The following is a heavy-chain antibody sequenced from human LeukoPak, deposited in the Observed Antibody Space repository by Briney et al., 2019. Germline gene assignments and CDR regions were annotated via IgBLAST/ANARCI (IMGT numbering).Heavy chain of an antibody. CDR1: EFTFSSYS. D-gene: IGHD2-21*02. V-gene: IGHV3-48*01. J-gene: IGHJ3*02. Sequence: PGGSLRLSCAASEFTFSSYSMNWVRQAPGKGLEWVSYITNSGNSKSYADSVKGRFTISRDNSKNTLYLQMNSLRAEDTAVYYCAREGIVVVTAIYAFDIWGQGTMVTVSS. CDR3: AREGIVVVTAIYAFDI. CDR2: ITNSGNSK.